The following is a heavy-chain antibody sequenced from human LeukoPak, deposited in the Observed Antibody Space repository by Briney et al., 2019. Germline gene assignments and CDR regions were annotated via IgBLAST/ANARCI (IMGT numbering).Heavy chain of an antibody. CDR3: ARRYGSYYYYYYYMDV. J-gene: IGHJ6*03. Sequence: SETLSLTCTVSGGSISSSSYYWGWIRQPPGKGLDWIGTISYSGSSYYNPSLKSRVTISVDTSKNQFSLKLSSVTAADTAVYYCARRYGSYYYYYYYMDVWGKGTTVTISS. D-gene: IGHD3-10*01. V-gene: IGHV4-39*01. CDR1: GGSISSSSYY. CDR2: ISYSGSS.